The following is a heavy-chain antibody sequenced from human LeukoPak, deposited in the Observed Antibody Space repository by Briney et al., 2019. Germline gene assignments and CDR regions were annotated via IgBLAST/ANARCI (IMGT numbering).Heavy chain of an antibody. D-gene: IGHD3-16*02. V-gene: IGHV4-61*01. CDR1: RGSLTSVSYY. J-gene: IGHJ4*02. Sequence: SETLSLTCTVSRGSLTSVSYYTSWIRHPPGKGLEWLGYIYYRGSSNYNPSLKSRVTISVDTPKHQFSLKLSSVTAADTAVYCCARCYDYVWGSYRPFFDYWGEGTLVSVPS. CDR2: IYYRGSS. CDR3: ARCYDYVWGSYRPFFDY.